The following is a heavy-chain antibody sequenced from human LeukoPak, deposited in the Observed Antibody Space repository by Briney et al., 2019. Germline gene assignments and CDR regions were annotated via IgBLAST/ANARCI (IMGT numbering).Heavy chain of an antibody. CDR2: MNPNSGNT. CDR1: GYTFTSYD. Sequence: ASVKVSCKASGYTFTSYDINWVRQATGQGLEWMGWMNPNSGNTGYAQKFQGRVTMTRNTSISTAYMELSSLRSEDTAVYYCARSRSRVIFGVVSFFHNWFDPWGQGTLVTVSS. CDR3: ARSRSRVIFGVVSFFHNWFDP. J-gene: IGHJ5*02. V-gene: IGHV1-8*01. D-gene: IGHD3-3*01.